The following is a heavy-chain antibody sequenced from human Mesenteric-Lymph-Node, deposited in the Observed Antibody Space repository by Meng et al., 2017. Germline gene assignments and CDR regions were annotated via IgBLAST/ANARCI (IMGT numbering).Heavy chain of an antibody. CDR2: FYYSGST. D-gene: IGHD6-19*01. CDR3: ARLVSGWSGSYYFDY. J-gene: IGHJ4*02. CDR1: GGAISSSSYY. V-gene: IGHV4-39*01. Sequence: EWARGLGDASETLSLTWTVSGGAISSSSYYWGWIRQRPGKGLEWIGTFYYSGSTYYNPSLKSRVTISVDTSKNQFSLKLSSVTAADTAVYYCARLVSGWSGSYYFDYWGQGTLVTVSS.